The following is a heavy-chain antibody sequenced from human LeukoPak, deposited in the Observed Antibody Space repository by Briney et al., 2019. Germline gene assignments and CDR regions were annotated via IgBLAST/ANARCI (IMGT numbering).Heavy chain of an antibody. D-gene: IGHD5-12*01. J-gene: IGHJ4*02. CDR3: AKDRGLRSPYLFDY. V-gene: IGHV3-30*02. CDR1: GFTFSSYG. Sequence: GGSLRLSCAASGFTFSSYGMHWVRQAPGKGLEWVAFIRYDGSNRYYADSVKGRFTISRDNSKNTLYLQMNSLRAEDTAVYYCAKDRGLRSPYLFDYWGQGTLVTVSS. CDR2: IRYDGSNR.